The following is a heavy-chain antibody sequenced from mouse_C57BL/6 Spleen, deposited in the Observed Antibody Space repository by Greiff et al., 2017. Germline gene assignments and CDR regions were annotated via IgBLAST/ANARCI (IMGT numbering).Heavy chain of an antibody. Sequence: VQLQQPGAELVKPGASVKLSCKASGYTFTSYWMHWVKQRPGQGLEWIGMIHPNSGSTNYNEKFKSKATLTVDKSSSTAYMQLSSLTSEDSAVYYCAYDYDEDPSYAMDYWGQGTSVTVSS. CDR2: IHPNSGST. D-gene: IGHD2-4*01. V-gene: IGHV1-64*01. CDR3: AYDYDEDPSYAMDY. J-gene: IGHJ4*01. CDR1: GYTFTSYW.